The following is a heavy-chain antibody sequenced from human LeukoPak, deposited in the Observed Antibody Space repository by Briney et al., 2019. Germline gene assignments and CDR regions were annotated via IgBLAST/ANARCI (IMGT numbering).Heavy chain of an antibody. CDR2: ISYSGST. CDR3: ARHSPDLVYFYYYTMDV. D-gene: IGHD1-14*01. Sequence: SETLSLTCSVSGGSMNSYYWTWIRQPPGKGLEWIGHISYSGSTNYNPSLRGRVTMSVDTSKKQVSLRLSSVTAADTAVYYCARHSPDLVYFYYYTMDVWGQGTTVTVSS. V-gene: IGHV4-59*08. CDR1: GGSMNSYY. J-gene: IGHJ6*02.